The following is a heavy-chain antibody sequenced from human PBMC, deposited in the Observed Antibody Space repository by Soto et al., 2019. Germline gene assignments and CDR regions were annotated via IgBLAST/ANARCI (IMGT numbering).Heavy chain of an antibody. V-gene: IGHV4-4*02. CDR3: ARYSAAGSDAFDI. J-gene: IGHJ3*02. CDR1: SDFTSNQNW. CDR2: ISRSGDT. D-gene: IGHD6-13*01. Sequence: SETLSLTCVVSSDFTSNQNWWSWVRQPPGGGLEWIGEISRSGDTNYNPSLKSRVSTSIDKSKKQFSLKLSSVTAADTAVYYCARYSAAGSDAFDIWGQGTTVTVSS.